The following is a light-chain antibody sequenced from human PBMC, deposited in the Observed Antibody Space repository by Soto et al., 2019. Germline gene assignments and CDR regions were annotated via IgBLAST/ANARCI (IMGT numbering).Light chain of an antibody. CDR2: GAS. V-gene: IGKV3-20*01. Sequence: DIVLTHSPGTLSLSPCERATLSCSASQSVSNNYLAWYQQKPGQAPRLLIYGASSRATGIPDRFSGTGSETDFTLTINRLEPEDFAVYYCQQYENSPITFGQGTRLEIK. J-gene: IGKJ5*01. CDR3: QQYENSPIT. CDR1: QSVSNNY.